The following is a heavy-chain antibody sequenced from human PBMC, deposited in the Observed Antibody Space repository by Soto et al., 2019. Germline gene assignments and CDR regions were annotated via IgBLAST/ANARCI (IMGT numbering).Heavy chain of an antibody. Sequence: SVKVSCKASGGTFSSYAISWVRQAPGQGLEWMGGIIPIFGTANYAQKFQGRVTITADKSTSTAYMELSSLRAEDTAIYYCARASGESYPGSRVFDSWGQGTRVTVSS. D-gene: IGHD3-10*01. CDR3: ARASGESYPGSRVFDS. CDR1: GGTFSSYA. V-gene: IGHV1-69*06. CDR2: IIPIFGTA. J-gene: IGHJ4*02.